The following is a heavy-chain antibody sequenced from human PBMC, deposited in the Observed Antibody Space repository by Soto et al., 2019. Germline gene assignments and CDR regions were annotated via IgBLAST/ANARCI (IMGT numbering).Heavy chain of an antibody. CDR3: AGGRYSSSPNDAFDI. Sequence: EVQLVESGGGLVQPGGSLRLSCEASGFTFSSYEMNWVRQAPGKGLEWVSYISSSGSTIYYADSVKGRFTISRDNDKNSLYLQMTSLRAEDTAVYYCAGGRYSSSPNDAFDIWGQGTMVTVSS. D-gene: IGHD6-6*01. CDR1: GFTFSSYE. CDR2: ISSSGSTI. J-gene: IGHJ3*02. V-gene: IGHV3-48*03.